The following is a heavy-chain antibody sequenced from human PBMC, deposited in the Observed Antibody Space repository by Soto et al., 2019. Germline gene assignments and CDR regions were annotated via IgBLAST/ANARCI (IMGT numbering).Heavy chain of an antibody. D-gene: IGHD3-10*01. Sequence: QVQLVESGGGVVHPGTSLRLSCVASGFTFSSFAMDWVRQAPGKGLEWVAPISFDGRDISYRESVKGRFTISRDKFKNTVYLQMNSLRPDATAVYYCAKESLDYFDSGRFYSPAFDHWGQGTLVTDSS. V-gene: IGHV3-30*18. J-gene: IGHJ4*02. CDR3: AKESLDYFDSGRFYSPAFDH. CDR2: ISFDGRDI. CDR1: GFTFSSFA.